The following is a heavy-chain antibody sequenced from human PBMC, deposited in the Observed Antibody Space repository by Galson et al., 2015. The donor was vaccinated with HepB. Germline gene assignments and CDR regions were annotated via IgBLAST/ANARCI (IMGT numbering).Heavy chain of an antibody. CDR3: ARTAGYFDL. CDR2: TYHRSKWFY. CDR1: GDSVSSNSAA. Sequence: CAISGDSVSSNSAAWNWIRQSPSRGLEWLGRTYHRSKWFYDYEVSVKSRVTINPDTSKNQFSLQLKSVTPDDTAVYYCARTAGYFDLWGRGTLVTVSS. J-gene: IGHJ2*01. V-gene: IGHV6-1*01. D-gene: IGHD1-14*01.